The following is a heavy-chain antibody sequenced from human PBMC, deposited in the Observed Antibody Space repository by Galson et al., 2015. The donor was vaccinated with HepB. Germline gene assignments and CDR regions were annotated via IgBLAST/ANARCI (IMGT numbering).Heavy chain of an antibody. J-gene: IGHJ5*02. CDR3: VRQRSRGWIDP. V-gene: IGHV2-70*04. Sequence: PALVKPTQTLTLTCTFSGFSLTTSEMRVSWIRQPPGKALEWLARIAWDDDKFYSTSLKSRLTISQDTSKNQVVLTMTNMDPVDTGTYYCVRQRSRGWIDPWVQGTLVTVAS. CDR1: GFSLTTSEMR. CDR2: IAWDDDK. D-gene: IGHD2-2*01.